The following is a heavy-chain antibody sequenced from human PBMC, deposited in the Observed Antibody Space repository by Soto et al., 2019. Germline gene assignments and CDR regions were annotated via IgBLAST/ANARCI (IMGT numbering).Heavy chain of an antibody. Sequence: ASVKVSCKASGYTFTSYVMHWVRQAPGQRLEWMGWINAGNGNTKYSQKFQGRVTITRDTSASTAYMELSSLRSEDTAVYYCARDGSHSYYYYMDVWGKGTTVTVSS. J-gene: IGHJ6*03. V-gene: IGHV1-3*01. CDR3: ARDGSHSYYYYMDV. CDR1: GYTFTSYV. CDR2: INAGNGNT.